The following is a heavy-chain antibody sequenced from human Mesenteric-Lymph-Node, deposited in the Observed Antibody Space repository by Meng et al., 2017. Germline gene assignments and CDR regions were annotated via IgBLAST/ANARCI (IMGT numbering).Heavy chain of an antibody. CDR1: GGSISSSTYY. CDR3: ARLWFGERPPDY. D-gene: IGHD3-10*01. Sequence: QLQLQESGPGLVKPPETLSLPCTASGGSISSSTYYWGWIRQPPGKGLEWIGSIYYSGRTYYNPSLKSRVTMSVDTSKNQFSLKLSSVTAADTAVYYCARLWFGERPPDYWGQGTLVTVSS. V-gene: IGHV4-39*01. J-gene: IGHJ4*02. CDR2: IYYSGRT.